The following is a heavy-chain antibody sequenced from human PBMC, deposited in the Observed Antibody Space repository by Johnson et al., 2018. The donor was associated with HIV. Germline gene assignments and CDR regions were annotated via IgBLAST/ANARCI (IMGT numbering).Heavy chain of an antibody. J-gene: IGHJ3*02. D-gene: IGHD2-2*01. CDR1: GFTFSDYY. V-gene: IGHV3-66*01. CDR2: IYSGGST. Sequence: VQLVESGGGLVQPGGSLRLSCAASGFTFSDYYMSWIRQAPGKGLEWVSIIYSGGSTYYTRSVKGRFTISRDNSKNTLYLQMNSLRAEDTAVYYCARGDCSSTSCPRNAFDIWGQGTMVTVSS. CDR3: ARGDCSSTSCPRNAFDI.